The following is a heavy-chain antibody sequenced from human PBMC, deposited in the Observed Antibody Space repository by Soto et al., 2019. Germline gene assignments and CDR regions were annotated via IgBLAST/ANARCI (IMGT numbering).Heavy chain of an antibody. CDR1: GDSIIRSF. CDR2: ISDSGVT. CDR3: ARVAEDFYGPDSFDI. D-gene: IGHD4-17*01. Sequence: QVQLQESGPRLVKSSETLSLVCSVSGDSIIRSFWGWIRQSPGKGLQYIGYISDSGVTDDDPSLTGRVTISVDTSKNQFSLKLTSVTAADTAVYYCARVAEDFYGPDSFDIWGQGTMVTVSS. V-gene: IGHV4-59*01. J-gene: IGHJ3*02.